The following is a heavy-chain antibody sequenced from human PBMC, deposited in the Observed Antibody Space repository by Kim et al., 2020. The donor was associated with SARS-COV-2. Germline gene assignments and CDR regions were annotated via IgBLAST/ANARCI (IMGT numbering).Heavy chain of an antibody. D-gene: IGHD5-12*01. V-gene: IGHV4-39*01. CDR2: YSRYT. J-gene: IGHJ4*02. CDR3: ATLDIVDY. Sequence: YSRYTYYGPSLKSRVTISVDSSNNQFSLKLSSVTAADTAVYYCATLDIVDYWGQGTLVTVSS.